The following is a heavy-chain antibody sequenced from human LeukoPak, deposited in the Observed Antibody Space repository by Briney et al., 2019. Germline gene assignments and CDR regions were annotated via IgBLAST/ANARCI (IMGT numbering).Heavy chain of an antibody. CDR1: GFTFSSYW. Sequence: GGSLRLSCAVSGFTFSSYWKSWVRQAPGKGQEWVANVKQDGSEKYYVDSVMGRYTISRDNAKNSLYLQMNSLRAKDTAVYYWTRVVEQWLVGDWGQGTLVTVSS. CDR3: TRVVEQWLVGD. D-gene: IGHD6-19*01. CDR2: VKQDGSEK. V-gene: IGHV3-7*03. J-gene: IGHJ4*02.